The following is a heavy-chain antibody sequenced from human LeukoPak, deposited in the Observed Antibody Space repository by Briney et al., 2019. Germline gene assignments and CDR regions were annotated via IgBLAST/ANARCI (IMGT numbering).Heavy chain of an antibody. D-gene: IGHD2-15*01. Sequence: GGSLRLSCAVSGFTFNSYAMHWVRQAPGQGLEWVAVISYDASNKYYADSVKGRFTISRDNSKNTLYLQMNSLRAEDTAVYYCARDPSLGYCSGGSCYYGSDYWGQGTLVTVSS. CDR2: ISYDASNK. V-gene: IGHV3-30*04. CDR1: GFTFNSYA. CDR3: ARDPSLGYCSGGSCYYGSDY. J-gene: IGHJ4*02.